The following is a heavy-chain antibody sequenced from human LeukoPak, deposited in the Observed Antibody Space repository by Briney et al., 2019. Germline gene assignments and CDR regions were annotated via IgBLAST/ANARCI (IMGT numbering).Heavy chain of an antibody. CDR2: ISYDGSNK. CDR1: GFTFSSYG. CDR3: AKEPQGGFDP. V-gene: IGHV3-30*18. J-gene: IGHJ5*02. Sequence: GGSLRLSCAASGFTFSSYGMHWVRQAPGKGLEWVAVISYDGSNKYYADSVKGRFTISRDNSKNTLYLQMNSLRAEDTAVYYCAKEPQGGFDPWGQGTLVTVSS.